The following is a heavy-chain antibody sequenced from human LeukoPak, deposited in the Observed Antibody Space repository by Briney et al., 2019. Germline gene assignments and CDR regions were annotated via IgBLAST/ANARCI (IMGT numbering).Heavy chain of an antibody. J-gene: IGHJ2*01. D-gene: IGHD4-17*01. V-gene: IGHV1-69*04. CDR2: IIPILGIA. Sequence: ASVKVSCKASGGTFSSYAISWVRQAPGQGLEWMGRIIPILGIANYAQKFQGRVTITADKSTSTAYMELSSLRSEDTAVYYCASTVRPNDYGVYYQSRYFDLWGRGTLVTVSS. CDR1: GGTFSSYA. CDR3: ASTVRPNDYGVYYQSRYFDL.